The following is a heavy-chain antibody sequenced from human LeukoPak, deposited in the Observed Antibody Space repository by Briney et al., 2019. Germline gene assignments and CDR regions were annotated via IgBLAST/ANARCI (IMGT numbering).Heavy chain of an antibody. J-gene: IGHJ4*02. Sequence: ASVKVSCKASGYTFTNYYIHWVRQAPGQGLEWMGIVNPSGGSTNFAQKFQGRVTMTTDTSTITVYMELSSLRSEDTAVYYCARWTTTYLDYWGQGTLVTVSS. CDR1: GYTFTNYY. D-gene: IGHD4-11*01. CDR3: ARWTTTYLDY. CDR2: VNPSGGST. V-gene: IGHV1-46*01.